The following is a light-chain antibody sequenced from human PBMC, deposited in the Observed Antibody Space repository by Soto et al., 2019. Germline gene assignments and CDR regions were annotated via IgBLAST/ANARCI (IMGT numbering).Light chain of an antibody. J-gene: IGKJ1*01. CDR2: GPS. CDR3: PQLGSPTPT. V-gene: IGKV3-20*01. CDR1: QSVNSNH. Sequence: EIVLTQSPGTLSLSPGERATLSCRASQSVNSNHIAWYQQKPGQAPRLLIYGPSSRATGIPERFSGSGSGTDSTLRIPRLEHKAFAAYFCPQLGSPTPTVGERTKVDSK.